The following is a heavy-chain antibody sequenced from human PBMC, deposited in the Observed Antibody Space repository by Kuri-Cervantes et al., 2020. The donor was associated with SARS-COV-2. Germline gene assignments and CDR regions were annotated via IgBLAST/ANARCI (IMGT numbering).Heavy chain of an antibody. Sequence: GESLKISCTASGFTFGDYAMSWVRQAPGKGLEWVGFIRSKAYGGTTEYAASVKGRFTISRDNSKNTLYLQMNSLRAEDTAVYYCARDGFWSGYYYYYYYMDVWGKGTTVTVSS. D-gene: IGHD3-3*01. V-gene: IGHV3-49*04. J-gene: IGHJ6*03. CDR2: IRSKAYGGTT. CDR3: ARDGFWSGYYYYYYYMDV. CDR1: GFTFGDYA.